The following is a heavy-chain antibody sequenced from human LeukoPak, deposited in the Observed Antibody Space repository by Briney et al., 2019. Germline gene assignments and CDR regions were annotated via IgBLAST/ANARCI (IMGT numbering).Heavy chain of an antibody. CDR3: ARWNGDCSTTSCPYYYGMDV. CDR1: GFTFSSYN. D-gene: IGHD2-2*03. V-gene: IGHV3-21*06. CDR2: IKNSANFI. J-gene: IGHJ6*02. Sequence: GGSLRLSCAASGFTFSSYNMNWVRQAPGKGLEWLSSIKNSANFIYYADSVKGQFTISRDNAKNSLYLQMSSLRVEDTAVYYCARWNGDCSTTSCPYYYGMDVWGQGTTVTVSS.